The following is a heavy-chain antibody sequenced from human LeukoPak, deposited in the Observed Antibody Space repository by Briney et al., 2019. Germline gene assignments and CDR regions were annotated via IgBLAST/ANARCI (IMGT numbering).Heavy chain of an antibody. D-gene: IGHD2-2*01. CDR1: GFTFSNHG. V-gene: IGHV3-33*01. Sequence: PGGSLRLSCAASGFTFSNHGMHWVRQAPGKGPEWVALIWYDGSNKYYVDSVKGRFTISRDNAKNSLYLQMNSLRAEDTAVYYCARGGSTSRRGGLDVWGKGTTVTVSS. J-gene: IGHJ6*04. CDR2: IWYDGSNK. CDR3: ARGGSTSRRGGLDV.